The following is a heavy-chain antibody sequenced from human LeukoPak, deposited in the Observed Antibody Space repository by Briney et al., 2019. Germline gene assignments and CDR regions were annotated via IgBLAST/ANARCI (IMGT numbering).Heavy chain of an antibody. V-gene: IGHV3-33*01. CDR1: GFTFSSYG. CDR3: AREGQYCSSTSCSYNWFDP. Sequence: GGSLRLSCAASGFTFSSYGMHWVRQAPGKGLEWVAVIWYDGSNKYYADSVKGRFTISRDNSKNTLYLQMNSLRAEDTAVYYCAREGQYCSSTSCSYNWFDPWGQGTLVTVSS. CDR2: IWYDGSNK. D-gene: IGHD2-2*01. J-gene: IGHJ5*02.